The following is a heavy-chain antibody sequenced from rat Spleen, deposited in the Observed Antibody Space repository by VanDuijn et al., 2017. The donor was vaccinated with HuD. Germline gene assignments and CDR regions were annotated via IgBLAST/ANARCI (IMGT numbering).Heavy chain of an antibody. Sequence: QVQLKESGPGLVQPSQTLSLTCTVSGFSLITNSVHWVRQPPGKGLERMGGIWGDGTTDYNLGLKSRLIISRDTSKSQVFLKMNSRQMNDTAIYFCTRSGYSYSSKVPFFDYWGQESWSQSPQ. CDR3: TRSGYSYSSKVPFFDY. V-gene: IGHV2-1*01. CDR2: IWGDGTT. D-gene: IGHD1-2*01. CDR1: GFSLITNS. J-gene: IGHJ2*01.